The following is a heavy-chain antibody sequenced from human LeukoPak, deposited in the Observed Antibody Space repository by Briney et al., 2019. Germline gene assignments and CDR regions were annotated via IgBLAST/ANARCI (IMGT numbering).Heavy chain of an antibody. D-gene: IGHD6-6*01. Sequence: PSETLSLTCTVSGGSISSYYWSWIRQPPGKGLEWIGHIYTSGSTNYNPSLKSRVTISVVTSKNQFSLKVSSVTAADTAVYYCARTYSSSSHFDYWGQGTLVTVSS. CDR2: IYTSGST. CDR3: ARTYSSSSHFDY. CDR1: GGSISSYY. J-gene: IGHJ4*02. V-gene: IGHV4-4*09.